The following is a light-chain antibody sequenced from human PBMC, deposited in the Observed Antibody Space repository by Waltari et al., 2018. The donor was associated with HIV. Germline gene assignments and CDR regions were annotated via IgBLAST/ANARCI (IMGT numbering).Light chain of an antibody. J-gene: IGLJ1*01. Sequence: LTQDHDVSVALGQTVRITCQGDTLTDVYPNWYQQKSGQAPVLGVYAENSRPSGIPDRFTASSSGNTAFLTISGAQAEDEADYYCNSRDSHTNHHFFGPGTKVTV. CDR3: NSRDSHTNHHF. CDR2: AEN. V-gene: IGLV3-19*01. CDR1: TLTDVY.